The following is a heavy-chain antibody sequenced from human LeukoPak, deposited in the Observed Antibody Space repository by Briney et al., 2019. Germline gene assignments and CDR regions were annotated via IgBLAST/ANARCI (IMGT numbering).Heavy chain of an antibody. CDR2: IYYSGST. CDR1: GGSISSYY. J-gene: IGHJ4*02. V-gene: IGHV4-59*01. Sequence: RSSETLSLTCTVSGGSISSYYWSWIRQPPGKGLEWIGYIYYSGSTNYNPSLKSRVTISVDTSKNQFSLKLSSVTAADTAVYYCTRGSGWYYYWGQGTLVTVSS. CDR3: TRGSGWYYY. D-gene: IGHD6-19*01.